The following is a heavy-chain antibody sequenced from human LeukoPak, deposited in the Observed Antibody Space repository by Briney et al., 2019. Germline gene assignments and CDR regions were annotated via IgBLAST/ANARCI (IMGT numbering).Heavy chain of an antibody. V-gene: IGHV3-48*01. J-gene: IGHJ6*02. D-gene: IGHD3-10*01. CDR2: ISSSSSTI. CDR3: ARDMVRGVLPYYYYYGMDI. Sequence: GGSLRLSCAASGFTFSSYSMNWVRQAPGKGLEWVSYISSSSSTIYYADSVKGRFTISRDNAKNSLYLQMNSLRAEDMAVYYCARDMVRGVLPYYYYYGMDIWGQGTTVTVSS. CDR1: GFTFSSYS.